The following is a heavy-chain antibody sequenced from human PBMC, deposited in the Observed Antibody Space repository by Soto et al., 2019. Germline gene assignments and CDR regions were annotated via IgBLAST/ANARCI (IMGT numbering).Heavy chain of an antibody. Sequence: QLQLQESGSGLVKLSQTLSLTCAVSGGSIRSGGYSWSWILQPRGKGLEWIGYIYHRGSTYYNPSLKGRVTISVDRSKNQFSLKLSSVTAADTAVSYCARVPDRLGQGTLVTVSS. J-gene: IGHJ5*02. D-gene: IGHD2-2*01. CDR3: ARVPDR. CDR2: IYHRGST. V-gene: IGHV4-30-2*01. CDR1: GGSIRSGGYS.